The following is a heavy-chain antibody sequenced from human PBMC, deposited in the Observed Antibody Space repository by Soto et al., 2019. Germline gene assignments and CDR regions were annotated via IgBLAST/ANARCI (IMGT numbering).Heavy chain of an antibody. Sequence: QVQLQESGPGLVKPSGTLSLTCAVSGDSMTSSDWWSWVRQAPGKGLEWIGEIHYSGDINYDPSLRSRVTISVDRSKNQFSLNLSSVTAADAAFDFCVCNGYYSLEYWGQGTLVIVSP. J-gene: IGHJ4*02. D-gene: IGHD3-22*01. CDR2: IHYSGDI. V-gene: IGHV4-4*02. CDR1: GDSMTSSDW. CDR3: VCNGYYSLEY.